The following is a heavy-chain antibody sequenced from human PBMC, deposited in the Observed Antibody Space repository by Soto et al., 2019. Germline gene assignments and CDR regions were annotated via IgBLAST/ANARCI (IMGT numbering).Heavy chain of an antibody. Sequence: ASVKVSCKASGYTFTGYYMHWVRQAPGQGLEWMGWINPNSGGTNYAQKFQGWVTMTRDTSISPAYMELSRLRSDDTAVYYCARAIAVAGTERFDYWGQGTLVTVSS. CDR1: GYTFTGYY. CDR3: ARAIAVAGTERFDY. J-gene: IGHJ4*02. CDR2: INPNSGGT. D-gene: IGHD6-19*01. V-gene: IGHV1-2*04.